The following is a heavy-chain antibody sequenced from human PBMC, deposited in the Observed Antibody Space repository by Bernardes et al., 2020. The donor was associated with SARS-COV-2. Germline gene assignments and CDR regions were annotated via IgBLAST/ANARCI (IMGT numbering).Heavy chain of an antibody. CDR2: ISYDGSNT. J-gene: IGHJ4*02. CDR1: GFTFSSDA. Sequence: GSLRLSCAASGFTFSSDAMHWVRQAPGKGLEWLAVISYDGSNTNYADSVKGRFTISRDNSKNTLYLQMNSLRAEDTAVYYCARWGTVTPFDYWGQGTLVTVSS. D-gene: IGHD4-4*01. CDR3: ARWGTVTPFDY. V-gene: IGHV3-30*01.